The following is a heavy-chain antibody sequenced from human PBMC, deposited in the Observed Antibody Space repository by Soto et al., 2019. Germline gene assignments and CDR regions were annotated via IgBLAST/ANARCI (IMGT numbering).Heavy chain of an antibody. V-gene: IGHV3-7*01. J-gene: IGHJ6*01. CDR3: ARLYYYGSGSYYRNYYYGMDV. CDR2: IKQDGSEK. CDR1: GFTFSSYW. D-gene: IGHD3-10*01. Sequence: GSLRLSCAASGFTFSSYWMSWVRQAPGKGLEWVANIKQDGSEKYYVDSVKGRFTISRDNAKNSLYLQMNSLRAEDTAVYYCARLYYYGSGSYYRNYYYGMDVWGQGTTVTVSS.